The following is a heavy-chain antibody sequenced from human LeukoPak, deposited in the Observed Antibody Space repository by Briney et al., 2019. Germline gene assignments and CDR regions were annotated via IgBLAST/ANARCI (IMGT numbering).Heavy chain of an antibody. Sequence: GGSLRLSCAASGFTFSSYAMSWVRQAPGKGLEWVSAISGSGGSTYYADSVKGRFTISRDNSKNTLYLQMNSLRAEDTAVYYCAKGDRRDYYDSSGYYCASPFDYWGQGTLVTVSS. CDR3: AKGDRRDYYDSSGYYCASPFDY. CDR1: GFTFSSYA. V-gene: IGHV3-23*01. D-gene: IGHD3-22*01. CDR2: ISGSGGST. J-gene: IGHJ4*02.